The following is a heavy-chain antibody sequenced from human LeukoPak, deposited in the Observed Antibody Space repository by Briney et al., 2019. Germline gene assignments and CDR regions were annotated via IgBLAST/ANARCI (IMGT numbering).Heavy chain of an antibody. D-gene: IGHD3-10*01. CDR2: ISSSSSYI. J-gene: IGHJ4*02. Sequence: GGSLRLSCAASGFTFSSYSMNWVRQAPGKGLEWVSSISSSSSYIYYADSVKGRFTISRDNAKNSLYLQMNSLRAEDTAVYYCASLAPHYYGSESPHWGQGTLVTVSS. V-gene: IGHV3-21*01. CDR3: ASLAPHYYGSESPH. CDR1: GFTFSSYS.